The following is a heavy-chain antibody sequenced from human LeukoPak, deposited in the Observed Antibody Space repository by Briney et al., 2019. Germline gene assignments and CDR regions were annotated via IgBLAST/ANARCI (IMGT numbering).Heavy chain of an antibody. CDR2: IRQDGGVK. J-gene: IGHJ4*02. CDR1: GFTFSSYW. CDR3: ARTVVVVVGASDYFDY. D-gene: IGHD2-2*01. Sequence: PGGSLRLSCAASGFTFSSYWMTWVRQAPGKGLEWVANIRQDGGVKYYMDSAKGRFTLSRDNAKSSLYLQMNSLRVEDTAMYFCARTVVVVVGASDYFDYWGQGTLVTVSP. V-gene: IGHV3-7*03.